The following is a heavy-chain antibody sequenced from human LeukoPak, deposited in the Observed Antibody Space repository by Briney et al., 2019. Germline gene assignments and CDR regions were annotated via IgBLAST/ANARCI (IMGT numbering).Heavy chain of an antibody. CDR2: IWYDGSNK. V-gene: IGHV3-33*01. J-gene: IGHJ4*02. CDR3: ARVPLYSSGCIDH. D-gene: IGHD6-19*01. CDR1: GFTFSDYG. Sequence: GGSLRLSCAASGFTFSDYGFHWVRQAPDKGLEWVALIWYDGSNKYYADSVKGRFTISRDNSKNTLYLQMNSLRAEDTAVYYCARVPLYSSGCIDHWGQGTLVTVSS.